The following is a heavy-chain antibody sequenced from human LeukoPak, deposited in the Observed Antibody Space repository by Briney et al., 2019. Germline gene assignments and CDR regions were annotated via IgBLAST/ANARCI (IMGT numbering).Heavy chain of an antibody. D-gene: IGHD6-19*01. CDR3: AAESERWLVRT. CDR1: GGSISSYY. CDR2: IHYSGST. J-gene: IGHJ5*02. V-gene: IGHV4-59*08. Sequence: SETLSLTCTVSGGSISSYYWSWIRQPSGKGLEWIGYIHYSGSTNYNPSLKSRVTISIDTSKNQFSLKLNSVTAADTAVYYCAAESERWLVRTWGQGTLVTVSS.